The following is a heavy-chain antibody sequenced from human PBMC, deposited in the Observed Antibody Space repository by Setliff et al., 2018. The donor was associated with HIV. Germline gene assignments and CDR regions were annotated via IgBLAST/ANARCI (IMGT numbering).Heavy chain of an antibody. V-gene: IGHV3-48*04. CDR1: GFTFSSYS. CDR2: ISSSSSTI. CDR3: VRDYMWAFDY. J-gene: IGHJ4*02. D-gene: IGHD1-26*01. Sequence: GGSLRLSCAASGFTFSSYSMNWVRQAPGKGLEWVSYISSSSSTIYYADSVRGRFTISRDNTKNSLYLQMNNLRAEDTAVYYCVRDYMWAFDYWGQGTLVTVSS.